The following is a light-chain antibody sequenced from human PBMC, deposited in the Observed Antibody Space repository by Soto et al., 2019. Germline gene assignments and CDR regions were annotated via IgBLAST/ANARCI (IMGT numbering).Light chain of an antibody. Sequence: QSALTQPASVSGSPGQSITISCTGTSSDVGAYNSVSWYQQHPDKAPKLIIYEVRHRPSGVSNRFSGSKSGNTASLTISGLQAEDEADYYCSSYTSSTLFVFGTGTKLTVL. CDR1: SSDVGAYNS. V-gene: IGLV2-14*01. CDR2: EVR. CDR3: SSYTSSTLFV. J-gene: IGLJ1*01.